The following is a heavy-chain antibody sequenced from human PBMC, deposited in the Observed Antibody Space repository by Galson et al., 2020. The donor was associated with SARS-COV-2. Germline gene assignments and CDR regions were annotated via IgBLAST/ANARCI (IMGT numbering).Heavy chain of an antibody. CDR3: ARDDLLLFPCVYYCYYGMDV. Sequence: GGSLRLSCAASGFTFSSYAMHWVRQAPGKGLEWVAVISYDGSNKYYADSVKGRFTISRDNSKNTLYLQMNSLRAEDTAVYYCARDDLLLFPCVYYCYYGMDVWGQGTTVTVSS. D-gene: IGHD3-10*02. CDR1: GFTFSSYA. J-gene: IGHJ6*02. CDR2: ISYDGSNK. V-gene: IGHV3-30*04.